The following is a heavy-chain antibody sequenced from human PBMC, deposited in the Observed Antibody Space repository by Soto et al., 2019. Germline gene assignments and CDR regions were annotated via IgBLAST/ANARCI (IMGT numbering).Heavy chain of an antibody. Sequence: ASVKVSCKASGYTFTSYGISWVRRAPGQGLEWMGWISAYNGNTNYAQKLQGRVTMTTDTSTSTAYMELRRLRSDDTAVYYCARVVKGGEYYESSGRKSWFDPWRQGTLVTVS. CDR2: ISAYNGNT. J-gene: IGHJ5*02. V-gene: IGHV1-18*01. CDR3: ARVVKGGEYYESSGRKSWFDP. D-gene: IGHD3-22*01. CDR1: GYTFTSYG.